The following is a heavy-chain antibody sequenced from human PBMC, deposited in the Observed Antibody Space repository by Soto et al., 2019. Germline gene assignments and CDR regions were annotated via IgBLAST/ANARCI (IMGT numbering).Heavy chain of an antibody. V-gene: IGHV4-59*01. J-gene: IGHJ5*02. CDR1: GGSISSYY. D-gene: IGHD3-22*01. CDR2: IYYSGST. Sequence: SETLSITCTVSGGSISSYYWSWIRQPPGKGLEWIGYIYYSGSTNYNPSLKSRVTISVDTSKNQFSLKLSSVTAADTAVYYCARGAYYYDSSGYSGWFDPWGQGTLVTVSS. CDR3: ARGAYYYDSSGYSGWFDP.